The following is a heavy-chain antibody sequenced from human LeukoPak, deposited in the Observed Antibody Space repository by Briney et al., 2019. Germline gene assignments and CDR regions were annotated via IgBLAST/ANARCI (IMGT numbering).Heavy chain of an antibody. Sequence: GGSLRLSCAASGFTVSSNYMSWVRQAPGKGLEWVSVIYSGGSTYYADSVKGRFTISRDNSKNTLYLQMNSLRAEDTAVYYCARDLRGGNNWSDVGFDYWGQGTLVTVSS. CDR3: ARDLRGGNNWSDVGFDY. D-gene: IGHD1-1*01. V-gene: IGHV3-53*01. J-gene: IGHJ4*02. CDR1: GFTVSSNY. CDR2: IYSGGST.